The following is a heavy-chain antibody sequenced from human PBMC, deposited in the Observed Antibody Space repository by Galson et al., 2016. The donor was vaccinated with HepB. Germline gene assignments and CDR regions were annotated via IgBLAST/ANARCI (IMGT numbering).Heavy chain of an antibody. CDR1: GFTFSSYA. D-gene: IGHD6-13*01. J-gene: IGHJ4*02. CDR2: ISGSDGST. CDR3: AKGQQLAYFDY. Sequence: SLRLSCAASGFTFSSYAMSWVRQAPGKGLEWVSAISGSDGSTYYADSVKGRFTISRDNSKNMLYLQMNSLRAEDTAVYYCAKGQQLAYFDYWGQGTLVTVSS. V-gene: IGHV3-23*01.